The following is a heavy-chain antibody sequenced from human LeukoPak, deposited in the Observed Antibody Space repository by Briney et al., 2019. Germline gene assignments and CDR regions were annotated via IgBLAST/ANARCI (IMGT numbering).Heavy chain of an antibody. Sequence: GGSLRLSCAASGFDFTAYGMSWVRQAPGKGLEWVARLHADGNEKYFVHSVKGRFTVSRDNAKNSLYLQMNSLRVEDTAVYYCARGGYSFDYLGQGTLVTVSS. CDR3: ARGGYSFDY. V-gene: IGHV3-7*01. J-gene: IGHJ4*02. CDR2: LHADGNEK. CDR1: GFDFTAYG. D-gene: IGHD5-12*01.